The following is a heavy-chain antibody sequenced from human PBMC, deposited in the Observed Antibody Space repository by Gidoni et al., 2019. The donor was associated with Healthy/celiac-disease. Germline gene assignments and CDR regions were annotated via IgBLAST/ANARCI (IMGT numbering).Heavy chain of an antibody. CDR1: GFTFSGSA. D-gene: IGHD6-13*01. CDR3: TRRVAAAGTYDDY. CDR2: IRSKANSYAT. J-gene: IGHJ4*02. V-gene: IGHV3-73*01. Sequence: EVQLVESGGGLVQPGWSLKLSCAAAGFTFSGSAMHWVRQASGKGLEWVGRIRSKANSYATAYAASVKGRFTISRDDSKNTAYLHMNSLKTEDTAVYYCTRRVAAAGTYDDYWGQGTLVTVSS.